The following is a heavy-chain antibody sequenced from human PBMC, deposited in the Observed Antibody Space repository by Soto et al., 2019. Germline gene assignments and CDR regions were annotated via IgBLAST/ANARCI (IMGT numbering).Heavy chain of an antibody. V-gene: IGHV3-33*01. CDR3: ARDQWGSGDWYVDL. Sequence: QVELVESGGGVVQPGGSLRLSCAASGFTFSDIGFHWVRQAPGKGLEWVAVIWYDGSHKYYAESVKGQFTISRENSNNTLYLQMNSLRAEDTAVYYCARDQWGSGDWYVDLWGRGSLVTVSS. CDR1: GFTFSDIG. J-gene: IGHJ2*01. CDR2: IWYDGSHK. D-gene: IGHD3-16*01.